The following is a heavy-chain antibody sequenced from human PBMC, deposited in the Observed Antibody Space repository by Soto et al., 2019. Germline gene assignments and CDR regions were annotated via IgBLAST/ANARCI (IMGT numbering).Heavy chain of an antibody. D-gene: IGHD3-10*01. CDR2: IYYSGST. V-gene: IGHV4-31*03. CDR1: GGSISSGGYY. Sequence: QVQLQESGPGLVKPSQTLSLTCTVSGGSISSGGYYWSWIRQHPGKGLEWIGYIYYSGSTYYNPSLKSRVTISVDTSKNQFSLKLSSVTATETAVYYCARGWELGELLGPRLPSWFDPWGQGTLVTVSS. CDR3: ARGWELGELLGPRLPSWFDP. J-gene: IGHJ5*02.